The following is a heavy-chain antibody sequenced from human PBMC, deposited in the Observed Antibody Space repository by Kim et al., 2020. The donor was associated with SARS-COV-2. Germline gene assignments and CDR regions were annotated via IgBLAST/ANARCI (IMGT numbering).Heavy chain of an antibody. Sequence: GGSTYYADAVKGLFTISRDDSKNTLYLQMNSLRAEDTAVYYCAKLYGMDVWGQGTTVTVSS. CDR3: AKLYGMDV. CDR2: GGST. J-gene: IGHJ6*02. V-gene: IGHV3-23*01.